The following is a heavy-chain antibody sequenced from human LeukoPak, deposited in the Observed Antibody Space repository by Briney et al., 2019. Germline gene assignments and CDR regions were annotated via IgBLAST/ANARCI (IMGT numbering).Heavy chain of an antibody. CDR1: GFTFNDYA. Sequence: GGSLRLSCAASGFTFNDYAMHWVRQAPGKGLEWVSLISWDGGSTYYADSVKGRFTISRDNSKNSLYLQMNSLRAEDTALYYCAKPDYGDYFPLDYWGQGTLVTVSS. J-gene: IGHJ4*02. CDR2: ISWDGGST. D-gene: IGHD4-17*01. CDR3: AKPDYGDYFPLDY. V-gene: IGHV3-43D*03.